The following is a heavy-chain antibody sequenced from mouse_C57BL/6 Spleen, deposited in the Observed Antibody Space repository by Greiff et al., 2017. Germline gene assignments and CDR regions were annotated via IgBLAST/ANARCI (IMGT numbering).Heavy chain of an antibody. CDR3: ARHLTGPRVRDMDY. CDR2: IYSGDGDT. Sequence: VKLMESGPELVKPGASVKISCKASGYAFSSSWMNWVKQRPGKGLEWIGRIYSGDGDTNYNGSFKGKATLTADKSSSTAYMQLSSLTSEDSAVYLCARHLTGPRVRDMDYWGQGTSVTVSS. J-gene: IGHJ4*01. D-gene: IGHD4-1*01. V-gene: IGHV1-82*01. CDR1: GYAFSSSW.